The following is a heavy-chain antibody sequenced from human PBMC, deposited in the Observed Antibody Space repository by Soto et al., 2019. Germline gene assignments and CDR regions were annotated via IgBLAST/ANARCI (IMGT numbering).Heavy chain of an antibody. CDR1: GFTFSSYS. CDR3: VKGRLWSGYAYHYSYGMDV. Sequence: GGSLRLSCSASGFTFSSYSMHWVRQAPGKGLEYVSAISSNGVSTYYADSVKGRFTVSRDNSKNTLYLQMSSLRAEDTAVYYSVKGRLWSGYAYHYSYGMDVWGQGTTVTVSS. D-gene: IGHD3-3*01. V-gene: IGHV3-64D*06. CDR2: ISSNGVST. J-gene: IGHJ6*02.